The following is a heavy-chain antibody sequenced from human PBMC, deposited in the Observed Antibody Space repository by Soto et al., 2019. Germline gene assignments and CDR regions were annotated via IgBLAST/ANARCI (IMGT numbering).Heavy chain of an antibody. CDR2: IHYSETI. Sequence: QVQLQESGPGLVKASQTLSLTCTVSGASVNSGDYYWSWVRQPPGRGLEWIGYIHYSETIYYNPSLNRRVQILVETFKNPFSLEVSSVTAADTAVYYCARAHRYYDYPDIWGQGTTVTVSS. D-gene: IGHD3-22*01. V-gene: IGHV4-30-4*01. J-gene: IGHJ3*02. CDR3: ARAHRYYDYPDI. CDR1: GASVNSGDYY.